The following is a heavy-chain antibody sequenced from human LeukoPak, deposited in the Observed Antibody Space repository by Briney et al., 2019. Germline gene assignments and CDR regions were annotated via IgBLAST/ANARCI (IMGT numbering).Heavy chain of an antibody. D-gene: IGHD5-24*01. CDR2: INTGKGNT. V-gene: IGHV1-3*04. Sequence: ASVKVSCKASGYTSTDYAMHWVRQAPGERLEWMGWINTGKGNTKYSQNFQGRVTITRDTSANTAYMEMSSLRSEDTAVYYCAREIDRDDYNRFFDYWGQGTLVSVSS. CDR3: AREIDRDDYNRFFDY. CDR1: GYTSTDYA. J-gene: IGHJ4*02.